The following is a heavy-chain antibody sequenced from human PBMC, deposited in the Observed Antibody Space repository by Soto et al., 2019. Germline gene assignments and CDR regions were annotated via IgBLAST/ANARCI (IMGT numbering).Heavy chain of an antibody. V-gene: IGHV3-9*01. D-gene: IGHD3-22*01. J-gene: IGHJ4*02. CDR3: AKGDSSGYIGEVDY. CDR2: ISWNSGSR. CDR1: GFTFDDYA. Sequence: EVQLVESGGGLVQPGRSLRLSCAASGFTFDDYAMHWVRQAPGKGLEWVSGISWNSGSRGYADSVKGRFTISRDNAKNSLYLQMNSLRVEDTALYYCAKGDSSGYIGEVDYWGQGTLVTVSS.